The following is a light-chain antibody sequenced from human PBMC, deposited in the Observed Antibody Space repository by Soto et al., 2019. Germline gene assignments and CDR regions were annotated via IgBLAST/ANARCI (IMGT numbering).Light chain of an antibody. J-gene: IGKJ2*01. Sequence: DIVMTQSPDSLAVSLGERATINCKSSQSVLYSSNNKNYLAWYQQKPGQPPKLLIYWASTRESGVPDRVSGSGSGTDFALTISILQAEDVAVYYCQQYYSTPQTFCQGTKLESK. V-gene: IGKV4-1*01. CDR1: QSVLYSSNNKNY. CDR2: WAS. CDR3: QQYYSTPQT.